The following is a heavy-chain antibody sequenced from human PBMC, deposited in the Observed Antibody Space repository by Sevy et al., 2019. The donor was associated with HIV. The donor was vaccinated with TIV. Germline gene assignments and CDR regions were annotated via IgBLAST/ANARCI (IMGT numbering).Heavy chain of an antibody. CDR2: IYYSGST. V-gene: IGHV4-59*01. CDR3: ARVGYCSGGSCYSGLYNY. D-gene: IGHD2-15*01. Sequence: SETLSLTCTVSGGSISSYYWSWIRQPPGKGLEWIGYIYYSGSTNYNPPLKSRVTISVDTSKNQFSLKLSSVTAADTAVYYCARVGYCSGGSCYSGLYNYWGQGTLVTVSS. J-gene: IGHJ4*02. CDR1: GGSISSYY.